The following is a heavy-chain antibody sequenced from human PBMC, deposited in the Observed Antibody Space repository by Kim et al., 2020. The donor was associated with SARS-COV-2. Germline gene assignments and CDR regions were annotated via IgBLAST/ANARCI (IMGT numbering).Heavy chain of an antibody. CDR2: INHSGST. CDR1: GGSFSGYY. Sequence: SETLSLTCAVYGGSFSGYYWSWIRQPPGKGLEWIGEINHSGSTNYNPSLKSRVTISVDTSKNQFSLKLSSVTAADTAVYYCARGEWLYNWGQGTLVTVSS. V-gene: IGHV4-34*01. J-gene: IGHJ4*02. D-gene: IGHD3-3*01. CDR3: ARGEWLYN.